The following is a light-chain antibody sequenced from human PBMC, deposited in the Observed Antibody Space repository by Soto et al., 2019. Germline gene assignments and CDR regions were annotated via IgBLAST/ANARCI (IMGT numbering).Light chain of an antibody. Sequence: EIVMTQTPATLSVSPGARATLSCRARQSVSSSLAGYQQKPGQAPKLLIYGASTRATGIPARFSGSGSGTDVTLTISSLQSEDFALYYCQQYNIWPYTFGQGTKLEIK. CDR3: QQYNIWPYT. CDR1: QSVSSS. J-gene: IGKJ2*01. V-gene: IGKV3-15*01. CDR2: GAS.